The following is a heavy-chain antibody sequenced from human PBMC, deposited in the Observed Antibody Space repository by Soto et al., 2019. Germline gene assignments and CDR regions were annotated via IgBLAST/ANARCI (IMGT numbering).Heavy chain of an antibody. CDR3: ARSNWEKWYFDL. CDR2: IYYSGST. J-gene: IGHJ2*01. V-gene: IGHV4-59*01. CDR1: GGSISSYY. Sequence: SETLSLTCTVSGGSISSYYWSWIRQPPGKGLEWIGYIYYSGSTNYNPSLKSRVTISVDTSKNQFSLKLSSVTAADTAVYYCARSNWEKWYFDLWGRGTLVTVSS. D-gene: IGHD7-27*01.